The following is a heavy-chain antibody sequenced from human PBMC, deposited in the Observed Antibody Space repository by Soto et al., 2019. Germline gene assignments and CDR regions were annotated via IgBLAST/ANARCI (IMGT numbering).Heavy chain of an antibody. D-gene: IGHD6-13*01. CDR3: ARTSSWLTFDY. Sequence: ETLSLTCTVSGGSISSYYWSWIRQPAGKGLEWIGRIYTTGSTNYNPSLKSRVTMSVDTSKNQFSLKLSSVTAADTAVYFCARTSSWLTFDYWGQGTLVTVSS. J-gene: IGHJ4*02. V-gene: IGHV4-4*07. CDR2: IYTTGST. CDR1: GGSISSYY.